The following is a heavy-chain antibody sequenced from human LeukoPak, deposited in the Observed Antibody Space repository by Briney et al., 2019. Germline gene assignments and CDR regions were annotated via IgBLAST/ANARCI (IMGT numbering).Heavy chain of an antibody. D-gene: IGHD6-6*01. CDR2: IYSSGST. CDR1: GGSISSSSYY. V-gene: IGHV4-61*01. J-gene: IGHJ4*02. Sequence: SETLSLTCTVSGGSISSSSYYWSWIRQPPGKGLEWIGYIYSSGSTNYNPSLKSRVTISVDTSKHQFSLKLSSVTAADTAVYYCARLSSPVHYFDYWGQGTLVTVSS. CDR3: ARLSSPVHYFDY.